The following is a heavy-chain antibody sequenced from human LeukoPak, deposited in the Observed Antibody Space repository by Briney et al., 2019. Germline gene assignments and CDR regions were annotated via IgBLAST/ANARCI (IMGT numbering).Heavy chain of an antibody. Sequence: GGSLRLSCAASGFTFSSHAMTWVRQAPGKGLEWVSAIISSGGSTFYADSVRGRFTVSRDNSKNTLFLQMNSLRVEDTAVYYCAKRDTSGSYYFDYWGQGTLVTVSS. CDR2: IISSGGST. D-gene: IGHD6-19*01. J-gene: IGHJ4*02. V-gene: IGHV3-23*01. CDR3: AKRDTSGSYYFDY. CDR1: GFTFSSHA.